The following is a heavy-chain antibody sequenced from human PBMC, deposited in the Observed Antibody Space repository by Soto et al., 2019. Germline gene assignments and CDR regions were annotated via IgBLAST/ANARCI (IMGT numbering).Heavy chain of an antibody. D-gene: IGHD3-3*01. J-gene: IGHJ3*02. CDR1: GYSFTSYW. Sequence: GESLKISCKGSGYSFTSYWIGWVRQMPGKGLEWMGIIYPGDSDTRYSPSFQGQVTISADKSISTAYLQWSSLKASDTAMYYCARLMDSGITIFGVVTWPDAFDIWGQGTMVTVSS. CDR2: IYPGDSDT. V-gene: IGHV5-51*01. CDR3: ARLMDSGITIFGVVTWPDAFDI.